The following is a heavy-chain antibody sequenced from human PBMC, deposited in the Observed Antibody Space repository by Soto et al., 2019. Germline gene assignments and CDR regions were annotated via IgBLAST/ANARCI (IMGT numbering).Heavy chain of an antibody. CDR2: IESKTDGGTT. V-gene: IGHV3-15*04. J-gene: IGHJ2*01. CDR1: GFTFSNAC. Sequence: EVQLVESGGGLVKPRGSLRLSCAASGFTFSNACMSWVRQAPGKGLEGVGRIESKTDGGTTDYAAPVKGRFTISRDDSKNTMYLEKNRLKTENTAVYYCTTDKEGGYYDMLTGYYTDWDFDLWGRGTLVTVSS. D-gene: IGHD3-9*01. CDR3: TTDKEGGYYDMLTGYYTDWDFDL.